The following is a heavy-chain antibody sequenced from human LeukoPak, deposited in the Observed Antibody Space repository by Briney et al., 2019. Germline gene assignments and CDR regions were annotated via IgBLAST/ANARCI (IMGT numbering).Heavy chain of an antibody. Sequence: GESLKISCKASGYILTNYYIGWVRQRPGQGLDWMGFTLPGDSAVRYSPSFRGQVTISADRSTSTVYLRWSSLKASDTAMYYCARPIWGYSGYDGEYWGQGTLVTVSS. D-gene: IGHD5-12*01. CDR3: ARPIWGYSGYDGEY. CDR1: GYILTNYY. V-gene: IGHV5-51*01. CDR2: TLPGDSAV. J-gene: IGHJ4*02.